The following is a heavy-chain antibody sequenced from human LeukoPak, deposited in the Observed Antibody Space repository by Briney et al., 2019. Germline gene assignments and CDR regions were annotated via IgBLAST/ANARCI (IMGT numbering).Heavy chain of an antibody. V-gene: IGHV1-2*06. Sequence: ASVKVSYKASGYTFTGYYMHWVRQAPGQGLEWMGRINPNSGGTNYAQKFQGRVTMTRDTSISTAYMELSRLRSDDTAVYYCARDIYYYYGMDVWGQGTTVTVSS. J-gene: IGHJ6*02. CDR1: GYTFTGYY. CDR2: INPNSGGT. CDR3: ARDIYYYYGMDV.